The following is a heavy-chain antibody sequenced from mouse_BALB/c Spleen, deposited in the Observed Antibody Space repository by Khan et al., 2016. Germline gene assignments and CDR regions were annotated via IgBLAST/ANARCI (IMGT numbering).Heavy chain of an antibody. CDR3: ARAGHYYGSNYAMDY. V-gene: IGHV1-42*01. Sequence: VQLQQSGPELEKPGASVKISCKASGYSFTGYNMNWVKQIIVKSLEWIGNIDPYYGDTTYNQKFKGKATLTVDKSSSIAYIHLRNLTSEDSAVYYCARAGHYYGSNYAMDYWGQGTSVTVSS. CDR1: GYSFTGYN. CDR2: IDPYYGDT. D-gene: IGHD1-2*01. J-gene: IGHJ4*01.